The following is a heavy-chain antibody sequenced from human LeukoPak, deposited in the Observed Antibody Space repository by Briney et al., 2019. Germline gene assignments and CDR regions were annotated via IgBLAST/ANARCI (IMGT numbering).Heavy chain of an antibody. Sequence: GGSLRLSCAASGFTFSNAWMSWVRQAPGKGLEWVGRIKSETDGGTTDYAAPVKGRFTISRDDSKNTLYLQMNSLKTEDTAVYYCTTDPSGGFDYWGQGTLVTVSS. CDR3: TTDPSGGFDY. D-gene: IGHD3-10*01. V-gene: IGHV3-15*01. CDR2: IKSETDGGTT. J-gene: IGHJ4*02. CDR1: GFTFSNAW.